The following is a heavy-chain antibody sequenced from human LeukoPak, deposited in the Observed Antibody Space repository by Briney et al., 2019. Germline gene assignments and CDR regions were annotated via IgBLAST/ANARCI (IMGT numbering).Heavy chain of an antibody. D-gene: IGHD6-13*01. CDR3: ARGRGSSWYYLDS. V-gene: IGHV4-4*07. Sequence: SETLSLTCTVSGGSISSYYWSWVRQPAGKGLEWIGRIYASGNTNHNPSLKGRVTMTVDTSKNQFSLNLSSVTAADTAVYYCARGRGSSWYYLDSWGQGTLVTVSS. CDR2: IYASGNT. J-gene: IGHJ4*02. CDR1: GGSISSYY.